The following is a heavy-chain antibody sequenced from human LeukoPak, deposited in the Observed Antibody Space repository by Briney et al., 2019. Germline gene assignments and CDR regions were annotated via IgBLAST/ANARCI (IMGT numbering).Heavy chain of an antibody. J-gene: IGHJ6*03. Sequence: GRSLRLPCAASGFTFSDYYMSWIRQAPGKGLEWVSYISSSGSTIYYADSVKGRFTISRDNAKNSLYLQMNSLRAEDTALYYCAKAGGGTTSPYYYYMDVWGKGTTVTISS. CDR3: AKAGGGTTSPYYYYMDV. CDR2: ISSSGSTI. CDR1: GFTFSDYY. V-gene: IGHV3-11*01. D-gene: IGHD1-1*01.